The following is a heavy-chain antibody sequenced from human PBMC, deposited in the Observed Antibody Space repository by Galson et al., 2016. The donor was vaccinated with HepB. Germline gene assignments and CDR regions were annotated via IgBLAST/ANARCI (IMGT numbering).Heavy chain of an antibody. CDR2: IRINFDGATT. J-gene: IGHJ4*02. CDR1: GFAFSGTW. D-gene: IGHD2-8*02. CDR3: TTEHWWRFEY. V-gene: IGHV3-15*05. Sequence: SLRLSCAASGFAFSGTWMNWVRQAPGKGLEWVGRIRINFDGATTDYGAPVNGRFSISIDDSKNTLYLQMNGLKTEDAAVYYCTTEHWWRFEYWGQGTLVTVSS.